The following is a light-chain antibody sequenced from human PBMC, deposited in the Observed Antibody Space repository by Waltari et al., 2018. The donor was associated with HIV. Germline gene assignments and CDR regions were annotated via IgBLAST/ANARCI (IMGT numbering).Light chain of an antibody. Sequence: IVMTPSPATLSLSRGERATLPCRARQSVSSTYLSWYQQKPGQAPRLLIYAASTRATGIPARFGGSGSGTDFTLTISSLQPEDFAVYYCQQDYNLPWTFGQGTKVEI. CDR2: AAS. CDR1: QSVSSTY. J-gene: IGKJ1*01. CDR3: QQDYNLPWT. V-gene: IGKV3D-7*01.